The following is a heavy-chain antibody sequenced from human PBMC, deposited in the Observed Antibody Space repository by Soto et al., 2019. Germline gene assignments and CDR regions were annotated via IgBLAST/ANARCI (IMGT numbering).Heavy chain of an antibody. V-gene: IGHV1-2*02. Sequence: GASVKVSCKASGYTFTGYYMHWVRQAPGQGLEWMGWINPNSGGTNYAQKFQGRVTMTRDTSISTAYMELSRLRSDDTAVYYCATHLVGATTGPVRGPNWGQGTLVTVSS. J-gene: IGHJ4*02. CDR2: INPNSGGT. CDR3: ATHLVGATTGPVRGPN. CDR1: GYTFTGYY. D-gene: IGHD1-26*01.